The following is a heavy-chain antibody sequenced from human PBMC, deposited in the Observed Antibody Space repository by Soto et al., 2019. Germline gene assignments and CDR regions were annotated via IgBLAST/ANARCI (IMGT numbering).Heavy chain of an antibody. CDR1: GGSSRSYY. J-gene: IGHJ3*02. CDR2: IYYSGST. D-gene: IGHD4-17*01. Sequence: TSETLSLTCTVSGGSSRSYYWSWIRQPPGKGLEWIGYIYYSGSTNYNPSLKSRVTISVDTSKNQFSLKLSSVTAADTAVYYCARRYGGAFDIWGQGTMVTVSS. V-gene: IGHV4-59*08. CDR3: ARRYGGAFDI.